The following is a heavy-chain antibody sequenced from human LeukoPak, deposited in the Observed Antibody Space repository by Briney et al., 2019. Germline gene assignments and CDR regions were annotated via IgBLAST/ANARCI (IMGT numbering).Heavy chain of an antibody. CDR3: ARIWFGGNWFDP. CDR1: GGSFSGYY. J-gene: IGHJ5*02. V-gene: IGHV4-34*01. D-gene: IGHD3-10*01. Sequence: PSETLSLTCAVYGGSFSGYYWSWIRQPPGKGLEWIGEINHSGSTNYNPSLKSRVTISVDTSKNQFSLKLSSVTAADTAVYYCARIWFGGNWFDPWGQGTLVTVSS. CDR2: INHSGST.